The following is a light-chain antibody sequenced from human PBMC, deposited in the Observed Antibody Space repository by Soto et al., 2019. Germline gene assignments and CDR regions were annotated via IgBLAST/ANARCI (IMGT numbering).Light chain of an antibody. J-gene: IGKJ1*01. V-gene: IGKV1-39*01. CDR1: QSISSY. Sequence: DIQMTQSPSSLSASVGDRVTITCRASQSISSYLSWYQQKPGKAPKLLIYAASSLQGGVPSRFSGSASGTDFTLTISSLQPEDAATYYCQQSYSPLAWTFGQGTKVEIK. CDR2: AAS. CDR3: QQSYSPLAWT.